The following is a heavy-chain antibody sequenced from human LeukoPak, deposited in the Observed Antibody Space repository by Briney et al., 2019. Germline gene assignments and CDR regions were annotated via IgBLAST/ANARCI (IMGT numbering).Heavy chain of an antibody. J-gene: IGHJ4*02. V-gene: IGHV3-7*01. CDR3: ARALSDFWTGYFFDS. Sequence: PGGSLRLSCAVSRINFNSYWMTWVRQAPGKGLEWVANIKQDGSDTYYMDSVKGRFSISRDNAKNSLYLQMNSLRAEDTAVYYCARALSDFWTGYFFDSWGQGTLVTVSS. CDR2: IKQDGSDT. CDR1: RINFNSYW. D-gene: IGHD3/OR15-3a*01.